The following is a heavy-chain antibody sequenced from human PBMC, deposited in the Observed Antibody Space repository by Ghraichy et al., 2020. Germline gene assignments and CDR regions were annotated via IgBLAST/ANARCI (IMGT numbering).Heavy chain of an antibody. Sequence: GESLNISCAASGFTFSSYAIRWVRQAPGKGLEWVSAISGSGATTYYADSVKGRFTISRDNPKNTVYLQMNSLRAEDTAIYYCAKRNYGMDVWGQGTTVTVSS. CDR2: ISGSGATT. J-gene: IGHJ6*02. CDR3: AKRNYGMDV. CDR1: GFTFSSYA. V-gene: IGHV3-23*01.